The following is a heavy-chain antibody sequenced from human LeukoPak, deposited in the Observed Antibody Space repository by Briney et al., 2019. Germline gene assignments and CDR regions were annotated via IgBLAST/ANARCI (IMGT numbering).Heavy chain of an antibody. CDR3: ARADCSSSTCYLRRSWFDP. CDR2: ISTSSRYI. Sequence: GGSLRLSCAASGFTLSNYDMNWVRQAPGKGLEWVSSISTSSRYIYYKDSVRGRFTISRDDAKNSLYLEMNSLRDEDTAVYYCARADCSSSTCYLRRSWFDPWGQGTLVTVSS. D-gene: IGHD2-2*01. CDR1: GFTLSNYD. V-gene: IGHV3-21*01. J-gene: IGHJ5*02.